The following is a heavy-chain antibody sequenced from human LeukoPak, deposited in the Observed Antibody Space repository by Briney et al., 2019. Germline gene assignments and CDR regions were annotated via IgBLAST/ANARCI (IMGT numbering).Heavy chain of an antibody. Sequence: GGSLRLSCVASGFTFSSYGMHWVRQAPGKGLEWVSYISSSGNTIYYADSVKGRFTISRDNAKNSLYLQMNSLRAEDTAVYYCARDLSQYYDYWSGYPPHVWGKGTTVTVSS. CDR2: ISSSGNTI. V-gene: IGHV3-48*04. J-gene: IGHJ6*04. D-gene: IGHD3-3*01. CDR3: ARDLSQYYDYWSGYPPHV. CDR1: GFTFSSYG.